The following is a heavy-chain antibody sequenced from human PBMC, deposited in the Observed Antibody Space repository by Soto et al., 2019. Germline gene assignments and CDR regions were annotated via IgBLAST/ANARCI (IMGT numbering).Heavy chain of an antibody. J-gene: IGHJ4*02. CDR2: IYLGGSI. D-gene: IGHD3-10*01. V-gene: IGHV4-59*12. Sequence: SETLSLTCSVSGASISSYYYTWIRQTPGKGLEWIGYIYLGGSINYNPSFKSRVIISVDTSKNQFSVRLSSVTAADTAVYYCARGPPFGYWGQGTLVTVSS. CDR3: ARGPPFGY. CDR1: GASISSYY.